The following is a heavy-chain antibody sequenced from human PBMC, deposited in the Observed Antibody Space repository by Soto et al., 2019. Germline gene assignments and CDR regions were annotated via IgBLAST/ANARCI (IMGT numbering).Heavy chain of an antibody. CDR2: INAGNGNT. J-gene: IGHJ3*02. V-gene: IGHV1-3*01. Sequence: ASVKVSCKASGYTFTSYAMHWVRQAPGQRLEWMGWINAGNGNTKYSQKFQGRVTVTRDTSASTAYMELSSLRSEDTAVYYCARDRVAVGAFDIWGQGTMVTVSS. CDR3: ARDRVAVGAFDI. CDR1: GYTFTSYA. D-gene: IGHD6-19*01.